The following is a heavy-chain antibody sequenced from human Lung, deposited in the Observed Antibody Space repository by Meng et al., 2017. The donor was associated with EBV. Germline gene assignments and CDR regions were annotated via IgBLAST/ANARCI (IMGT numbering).Heavy chain of an antibody. CDR1: GYTFTLYA. Sequence: QVQVVQSGAEVKLPGASVKVSCKASGYTFTLYAIHWVRQAPGQRLEWMGRVNAGNGNTRYAQKFQGRLTITRDTSASTAYMELSSLRSEDTAVYYCARVNYWFDPWGQGTLVTVSS. CDR3: ARVNYWFDP. D-gene: IGHD3-10*01. V-gene: IGHV1-3*01. CDR2: VNAGNGNT. J-gene: IGHJ5*02.